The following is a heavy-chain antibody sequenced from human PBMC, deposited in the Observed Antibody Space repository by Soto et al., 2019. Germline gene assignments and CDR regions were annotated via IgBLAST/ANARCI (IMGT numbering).Heavy chain of an antibody. J-gene: IGHJ4*02. Sequence: PGGSLRLSCAASGFTFGPFWMHWFRQVPGKGPVWVSRINSDGNSTSYADSVKGRFTISRDNAKNTLYLQMNSLRAEDTAVYYCARGSNPFDYWGQGTLVTVSS. CDR1: GFTFGPFW. CDR3: ARGSNPFDY. CDR2: INSDGNST. D-gene: IGHD4-4*01. V-gene: IGHV3-74*01.